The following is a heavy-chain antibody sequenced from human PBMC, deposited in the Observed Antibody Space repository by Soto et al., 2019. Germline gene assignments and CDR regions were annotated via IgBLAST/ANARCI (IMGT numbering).Heavy chain of an antibody. V-gene: IGHV1-3*01. CDR3: ARDPLGYCSSTSCYPYYYYGMDV. Sequence: ASAKVSCKASGYTFTSYAMHWVRQAPGQRLEWMGWINAGNGNTKYSQKFQGRVTITRDTSASTAYMELSSLRSEDTAVYYCARDPLGYCSSTSCYPYYYYGMDVWGQGTTVTVS. J-gene: IGHJ6*02. CDR2: INAGNGNT. D-gene: IGHD2-2*01. CDR1: GYTFTSYA.